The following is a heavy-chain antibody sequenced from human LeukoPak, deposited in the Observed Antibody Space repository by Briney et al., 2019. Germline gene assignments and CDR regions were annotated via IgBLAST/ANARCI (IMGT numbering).Heavy chain of an antibody. Sequence: SETLSLTCTVSGGSISSSSYYWGWIRQPPGKGLEWIGSIYYSGSTYYNPSLKSRVTISVDTSKNQFSLKLSSVTAADTAVYYCARDHDFYDSSGTTLVSWGQGTLVTVSS. CDR1: GGSISSSSYY. CDR3: ARDHDFYDSSGTTLVS. J-gene: IGHJ4*02. CDR2: IYYSGST. V-gene: IGHV4-39*07. D-gene: IGHD3-22*01.